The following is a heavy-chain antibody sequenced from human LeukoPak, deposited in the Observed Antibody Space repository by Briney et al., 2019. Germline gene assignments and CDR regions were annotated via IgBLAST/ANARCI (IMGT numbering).Heavy chain of an antibody. J-gene: IGHJ4*02. Sequence: KLGESLEISCKTSGYNFTTSWIGWVRQLPGKGLEWMGIIYPSDSDTRYSPSFQGQVTISADKSINTVYLHWNSLKASDTAMYYCASFHISGKSYNGLHYWGQGTLVTVSS. CDR3: ASFHISGKSYNGLHY. CDR2: IYPSDSDT. D-gene: IGHD3-10*01. CDR1: GYNFTTSW. V-gene: IGHV5-51*01.